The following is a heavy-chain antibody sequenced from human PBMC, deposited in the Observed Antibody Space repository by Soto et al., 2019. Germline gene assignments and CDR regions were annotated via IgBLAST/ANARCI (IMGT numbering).Heavy chain of an antibody. CDR1: GLSFNIYW. J-gene: IGHJ6*02. CDR3: AGGMAGLDV. CDR2: INSDESHT. V-gene: IGHV3-74*01. Sequence: DVQLVESGGGVVQPGGSLRLSCAASGLSFNIYWMHWVRQVPGKGLVWLARINSDESHTIYVDSVKGRFTISRDNAKNTGFLQMDSLRDEDTGVYYCAGGMAGLDVWGQGTTVTVSS.